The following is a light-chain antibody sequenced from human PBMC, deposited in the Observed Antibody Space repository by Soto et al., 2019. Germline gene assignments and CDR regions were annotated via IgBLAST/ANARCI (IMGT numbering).Light chain of an antibody. Sequence: QSVLTQPASVSGSPGQSITISCTGTGSEVGAYDFVSWYQQHPDKAPKLMIYEVRNRPSGVSNRFSGSKSVNAATLTISGLQAEDEADYYCSSYTTSSTRVFGTGTKVTVL. CDR3: SSYTTSSTRV. CDR1: GSEVGAYDF. V-gene: IGLV2-14*03. CDR2: EVR. J-gene: IGLJ1*01.